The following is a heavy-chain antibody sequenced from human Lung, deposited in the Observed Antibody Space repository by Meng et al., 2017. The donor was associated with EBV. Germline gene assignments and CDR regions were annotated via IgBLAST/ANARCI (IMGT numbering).Heavy chain of an antibody. J-gene: IGHJ2*01. CDR2: TYYRPKWYN. CDR1: GDSVSSNRAG. V-gene: IGHV6-1*01. CDR3: ARGATSVFDL. Sequence: VQLQPAGPGLGKPPQAPPTAWALPGDSVSSNRAGWDWTRQTPSRGLEWVGRTYYRPKWYNDYGVFVKSRITINPDTSKNQFSLQLNSVTPEDTAVYYCARGATSVFDLWGRGTLVTVSS.